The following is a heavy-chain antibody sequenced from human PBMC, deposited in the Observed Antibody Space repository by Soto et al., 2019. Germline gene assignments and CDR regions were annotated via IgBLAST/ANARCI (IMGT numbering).Heavy chain of an antibody. J-gene: IGHJ6*02. Sequence: EVQLVESGGGLVKPGGSLRVSCAASGFTFSNYTMNWVRQAPGKGLEWVSAISSSSIYIYYADSVKGRFTISRDKARQSLCLQLNSLGAEDTAVYYCASANYDFWSGYSNYYGMDVWGQGTTVTVSS. CDR1: GFTFSNYT. V-gene: IGHV3-21*01. D-gene: IGHD3-3*01. CDR2: ISSSSIYI. CDR3: ASANYDFWSGYSNYYGMDV.